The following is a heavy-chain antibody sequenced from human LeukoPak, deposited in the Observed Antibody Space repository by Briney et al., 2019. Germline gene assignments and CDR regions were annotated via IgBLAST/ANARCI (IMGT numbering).Heavy chain of an antibody. J-gene: IGHJ4*02. CDR2: ISGSGGST. CDR3: AKVVSNWLRSRKGGEYYFDY. D-gene: IGHD5-12*01. Sequence: PGGSLRLSCAASGFTFSSYAMSWVRQAPGKGLEWVSAISGSGGSTYYADSVKGRFTISRDNSKNTLYLQMNSLRAEDTAVYYCAKVVSNWLRSRKGGEYYFDYWGQGTLVTVSS. CDR1: GFTFSSYA. V-gene: IGHV3-23*01.